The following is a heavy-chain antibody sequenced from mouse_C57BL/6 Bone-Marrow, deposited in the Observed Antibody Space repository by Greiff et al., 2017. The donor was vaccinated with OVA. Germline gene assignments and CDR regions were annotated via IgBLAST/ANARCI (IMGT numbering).Heavy chain of an antibody. Sequence: VQLQQSGADLAKPGASVTLSCKASCYTFTSYWMPWVKQRPGQGLEWIGYINPSSGYTKYNQKFKDKATLTADKSSSTAYMQLSSLTYEDSAVYYCSAQATFAYWGQGTLVTVSA. V-gene: IGHV1-7*01. J-gene: IGHJ3*01. CDR1: CYTFTSYW. CDR2: INPSSGYT. D-gene: IGHD3-2*02. CDR3: SAQATFAY.